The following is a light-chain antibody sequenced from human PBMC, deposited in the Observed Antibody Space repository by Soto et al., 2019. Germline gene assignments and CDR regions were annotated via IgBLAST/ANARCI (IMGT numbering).Light chain of an antibody. V-gene: IGLV2-14*01. CDR3: SSYTSRTFVYVL. Sequence: QSALTQPASVSGSPGQSITISCTGTSSDIGGYNYVSWYQQHPGKAPKLVIYDVSDRPSGVSDRFSGSKSGNTASLTISGLRDEDEADYYCSSYTSRTFVYVLFGGGTKVTVL. J-gene: IGLJ2*01. CDR2: DVS. CDR1: SSDIGGYNY.